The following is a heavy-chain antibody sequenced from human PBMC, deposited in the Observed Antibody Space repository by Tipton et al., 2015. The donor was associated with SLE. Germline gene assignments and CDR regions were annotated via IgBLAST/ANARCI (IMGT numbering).Heavy chain of an antibody. J-gene: IGHJ6*04. CDR1: GGSISSGSYY. D-gene: IGHD3-3*01. Sequence: TLSLTCTVSGGSISSGSYYWSWIRQPAGKGLEWIGRIYTSGSTNYNPSLKSRVTISVATSKNQFSLKLSSVTAADTAVYYCARGPDDFWSGYSEMDVWGKGTTVTISS. CDR2: IYTSGST. V-gene: IGHV4-61*02. CDR3: ARGPDDFWSGYSEMDV.